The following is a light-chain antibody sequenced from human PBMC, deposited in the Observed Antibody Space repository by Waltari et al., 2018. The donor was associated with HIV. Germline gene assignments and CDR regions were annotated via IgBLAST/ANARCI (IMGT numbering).Light chain of an antibody. J-gene: IGLJ2*01. CDR2: KDD. V-gene: IGLV3-25*03. CDR1: ALPDQF. Sequence: YELTQPPSVSVSPGQTARITCSGDALPDQFSHWYQQRPGQAPRLLIFKDDKRPAGIPERFSGSSSGTTVTLTISGVQAEDEADYYCQSADSSGALGVFGGGTKLTVL. CDR3: QSADSSGALGV.